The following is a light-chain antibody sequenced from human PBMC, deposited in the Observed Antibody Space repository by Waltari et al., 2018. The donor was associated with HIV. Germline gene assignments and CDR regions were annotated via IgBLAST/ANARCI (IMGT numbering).Light chain of an antibody. CDR1: QSVSNN. CDR2: GSS. J-gene: IGKJ4*01. Sequence: EIVMTQSPATLSVSPGDRVTLSCRASQSVSNNLAWYQQTPGQAPRFLIYGSSTRATGIPVTFSGRGSGTEFTLTISSLQSEDFAIYYCQQYNDWPLTFGGGTKVDI. V-gene: IGKV3-15*01. CDR3: QQYNDWPLT.